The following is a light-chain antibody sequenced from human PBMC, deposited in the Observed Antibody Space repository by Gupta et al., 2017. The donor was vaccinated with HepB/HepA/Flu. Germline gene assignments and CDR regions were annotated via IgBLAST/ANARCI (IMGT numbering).Light chain of an antibody. V-gene: IGLV1-47*01. CDR1: SSNFGSNY. J-gene: IGLJ3*02. Sequence: QSVLTHPPSSSGTPGQWVIIYCSASSSNFGSNYVYWYQQLPGPAPKLLIYRNNHRPSGVPDRSSGSKSGTSASLAISGLRSEDEADYYCAAWDDSLSGHWVFGGGTKLTVL. CDR3: AAWDDSLSGHWV. CDR2: RNN.